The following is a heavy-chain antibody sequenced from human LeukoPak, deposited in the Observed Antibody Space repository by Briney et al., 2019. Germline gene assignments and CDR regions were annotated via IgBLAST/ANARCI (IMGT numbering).Heavy chain of an antibody. Sequence: RASVKVSCKASGGTISSYAISWVRQAPGQGLEWMGRIIPILGIANYAQKFQGRVTITADKSTSTAYMELSSLRSEDTAVYYCASPWDSSGYHYYGMDVWGQGTTVTVSS. D-gene: IGHD3-22*01. CDR1: GGTISSYA. CDR3: ASPWDSSGYHYYGMDV. CDR2: IIPILGIA. J-gene: IGHJ6*02. V-gene: IGHV1-69*04.